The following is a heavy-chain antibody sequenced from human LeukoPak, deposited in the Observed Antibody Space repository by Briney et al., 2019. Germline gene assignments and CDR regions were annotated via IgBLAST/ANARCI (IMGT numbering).Heavy chain of an antibody. J-gene: IGHJ4*02. CDR2: INHRGTT. D-gene: IGHD2/OR15-2a*01. CDR3: AGFWAWKYYPFYYFDY. V-gene: IGHV4-39*07. Sequence: SETLSLACTVSGGSISSSSYYWSWIRQPPGKGLEWIAEINHRGTTHYNPSLKSRVNISADTSKNQFSLHLDSVTAADTAVYYCAGFWAWKYYPFYYFDYRGQGTLVSVFS. CDR1: GGSISSSSYY.